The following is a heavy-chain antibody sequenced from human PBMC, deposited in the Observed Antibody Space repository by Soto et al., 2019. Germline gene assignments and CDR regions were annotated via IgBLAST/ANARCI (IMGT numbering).Heavy chain of an antibody. Sequence: SETLSLTCTVSGGSISSYYWSWIRQPPGKGLEWIGYIYYSGSTNYNPSLKSRVTISVDTSKNQFSLKLSSVTAADTAVYYCARDVGGMDVWGQGTTVTVSS. V-gene: IGHV4-59*01. CDR1: GGSISSYY. D-gene: IGHD1-26*01. CDR2: IYYSGST. CDR3: ARDVGGMDV. J-gene: IGHJ6*02.